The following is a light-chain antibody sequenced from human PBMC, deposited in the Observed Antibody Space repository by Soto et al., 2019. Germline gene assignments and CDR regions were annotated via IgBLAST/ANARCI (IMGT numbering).Light chain of an antibody. Sequence: EIVLTQSPAILSVSPGERATLSCRASQSISRSLAWYQQKPGQAPRLLISDASTRATGIPARFSGSGSGTEFTLTISSLQSEDFALYYCHQYNSWPPGTLGQGTMVDIK. V-gene: IGKV3-15*01. CDR2: DAS. J-gene: IGKJ2*01. CDR1: QSISRS. CDR3: HQYNSWPPGT.